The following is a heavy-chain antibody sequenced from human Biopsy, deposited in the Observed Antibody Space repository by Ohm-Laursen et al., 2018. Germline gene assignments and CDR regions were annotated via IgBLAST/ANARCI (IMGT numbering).Heavy chain of an antibody. V-gene: IGHV4-38-2*01. CDR3: ARVAGGYAYYYGMDV. CDR1: GYSVTNDYY. J-gene: IGHJ6*02. CDR2: IYYDGIT. Sequence: SETLSLTCAVSGYSVTNDYYWGWIRQPPRKGLEWIGSIYYDGITYYNPSLKSRVAMSVDTSKNQFSLRLTSVTAADTAVYYCARVAGGYAYYYGMDVWGQGTTVIVSS. D-gene: IGHD5-12*01.